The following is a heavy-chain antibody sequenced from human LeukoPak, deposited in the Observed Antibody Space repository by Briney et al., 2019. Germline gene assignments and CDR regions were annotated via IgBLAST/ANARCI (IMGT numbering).Heavy chain of an antibody. CDR3: ARDQRSGYSGYDYYYYYYMDV. V-gene: IGHV4-61*02. D-gene: IGHD5-12*01. Sequence: SETLSLTCTVSGGSISSSSYYWGWIRQPAGKGLEWIGRIYTSGSTNYNPSLKSRVTISVDTSKNQFSLKLSSVTAADTAVYYCARDQRSGYSGYDYYYYYYMDVWGKGTTVTVSS. CDR2: IYTSGST. J-gene: IGHJ6*03. CDR1: GGSISSSSYY.